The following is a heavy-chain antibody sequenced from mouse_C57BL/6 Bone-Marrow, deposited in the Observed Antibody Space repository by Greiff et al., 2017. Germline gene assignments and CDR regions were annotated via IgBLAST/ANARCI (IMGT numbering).Heavy chain of an antibody. Sequence: QVQLQQSGAELVRPGASVTLSCKASGYTFTDYEMHWVKQTPVHGLEWIGAIDPETGGTAYNQKFKGKAILTADKSSSTAYMELRSLTSEDSAVYYCTTPDAYYSNYNWGQGTTLTVSS. CDR3: TTPDAYYSNYN. CDR1: GYTFTDYE. CDR2: IDPETGGT. D-gene: IGHD2-5*01. V-gene: IGHV1-15*01. J-gene: IGHJ2*01.